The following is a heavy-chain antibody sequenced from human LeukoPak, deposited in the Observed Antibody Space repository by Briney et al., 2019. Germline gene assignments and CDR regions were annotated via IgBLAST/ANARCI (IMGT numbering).Heavy chain of an antibody. D-gene: IGHD6-19*01. CDR3: ARTREQWQVLDY. V-gene: IGHV3-30*02. Sequence: GGSLRLSCAASGFTFSSYGMHWVRQAPGKGLEWVAFIRYDGSNKYYADSVKGRFTISRDNSKNMVFLQMNSLNAEDTAVYYCARTREQWQVLDYWGQGTLVTVSS. CDR1: GFTFSSYG. CDR2: IRYDGSNK. J-gene: IGHJ4*02.